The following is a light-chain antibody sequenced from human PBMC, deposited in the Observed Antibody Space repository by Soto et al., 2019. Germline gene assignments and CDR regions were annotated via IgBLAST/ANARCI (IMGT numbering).Light chain of an antibody. CDR3: QQYSNDGT. V-gene: IGKV1-5*03. CDR2: RAS. Sequence: DIQMTQSPPTLSASVGDRVTITCRASPGIGDWLAWYQQKPGKGPKLLIYRASNLENGVPSRFSGGGSGTEFSLTSSNLQPGDFATYYCQQYSNDGTFGQGTKVEIK. CDR1: PGIGDW. J-gene: IGKJ1*01.